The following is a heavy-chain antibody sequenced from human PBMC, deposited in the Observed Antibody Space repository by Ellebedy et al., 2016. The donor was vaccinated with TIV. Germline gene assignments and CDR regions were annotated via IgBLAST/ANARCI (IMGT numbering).Heavy chain of an antibody. Sequence: AASVKVSCKASGYTFTSYAMHWVRQAPGQRLEWMGWTNAGNGNTKYSQKFQGRVTITRDTSASTDYMELSSLRSEETAVYYCARGWSRRWMERFYWGQGTLVTVSS. V-gene: IGHV1-3*01. CDR2: TNAGNGNT. CDR1: GYTFTSYA. J-gene: IGHJ4*02. CDR3: ARGWSRRWMERFY. D-gene: IGHD3-3*01.